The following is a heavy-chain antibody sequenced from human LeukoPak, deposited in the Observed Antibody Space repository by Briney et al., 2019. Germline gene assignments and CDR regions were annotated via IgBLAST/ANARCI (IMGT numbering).Heavy chain of an antibody. CDR2: IYASGST. J-gene: IGHJ3*02. CDR1: GGSISSYY. CDR3: ARARDGYYNDAFDI. D-gene: IGHD5-24*01. Sequence: PSETLSLTCSVSGGSISSYYWGWIRQPPGKGLEWIGHIYASGSTTYNPSLKSRITISVDMSKNRLSLKVSSVTAADTAVYYCARARDGYYNDAFDIWGQGTMVTVSS. V-gene: IGHV4-4*09.